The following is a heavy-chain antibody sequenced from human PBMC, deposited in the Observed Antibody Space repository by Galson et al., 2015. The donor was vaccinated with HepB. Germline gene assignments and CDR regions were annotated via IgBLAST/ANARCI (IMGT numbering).Heavy chain of an antibody. CDR3: ARGVSGWPIWYFDL. V-gene: IGHV3-7*03. CDR2: IKQDGSEK. Sequence: SLRLSCAASGFTFSSYWMSWVRQAPGKGLEWVANIKQDGSEKYYVDSVKGRFTISRDNAKNSLYLQMNSLRAEDTAVYYCARGVSGWPIWYFDLWGRGTLVTVSS. CDR1: GFTFSSYW. D-gene: IGHD6-19*01. J-gene: IGHJ2*01.